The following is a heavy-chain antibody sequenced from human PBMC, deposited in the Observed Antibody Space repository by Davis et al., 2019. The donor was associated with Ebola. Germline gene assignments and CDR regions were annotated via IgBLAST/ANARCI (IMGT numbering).Heavy chain of an antibody. CDR1: GFTFSSYA. CDR2: ISYDGSNK. J-gene: IGHJ4*02. CDR3: AKGRGDYGDYVIDY. Sequence: GESLKISCAASGFTFSSYAMHWVRQAPGKGLEWVAVISYDGSNKYYADSVKGRFTISRDNSKNTLYLQMNSLRAEDTAVYYCAKGRGDYGDYVIDYWGQGTLVTVSS. V-gene: IGHV3-30-3*01. D-gene: IGHD4-17*01.